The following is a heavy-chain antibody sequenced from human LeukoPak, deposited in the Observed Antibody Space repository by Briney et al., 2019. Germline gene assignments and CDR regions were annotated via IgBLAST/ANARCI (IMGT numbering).Heavy chain of an antibody. CDR3: ARVEGSGYFYY. V-gene: IGHV3-66*01. D-gene: IGHD3-22*01. Sequence: PGGYLRLSCAASGFTVSSNYTSWVRQAPGKGLEWVSVIYSGDSTYYADSVKGRFTISRDNSKNTLYLQMNSLRAEDTAVYYCARVEGSGYFYYWGQGTLVTVSS. CDR2: IYSGDST. J-gene: IGHJ4*02. CDR1: GFTVSSNY.